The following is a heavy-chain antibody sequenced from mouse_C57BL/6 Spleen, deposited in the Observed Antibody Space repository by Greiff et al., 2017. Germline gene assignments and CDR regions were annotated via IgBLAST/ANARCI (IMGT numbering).Heavy chain of an antibody. CDR1: GYTFTSYG. V-gene: IGHV1-81*01. CDR3: ARIYYYGSTYWYFDV. D-gene: IGHD1-1*01. Sequence: VQLQQSGAELARPGASVKLSCKASGYTFTSYGISWVKQRTGQGLEWIGEIYPRRGNTYYNEKFKGKATLTADKSSSTAYMELRSLTSEDSAVYFCARIYYYGSTYWYFDVWGTGTTVTVSS. J-gene: IGHJ1*03. CDR2: IYPRRGNT.